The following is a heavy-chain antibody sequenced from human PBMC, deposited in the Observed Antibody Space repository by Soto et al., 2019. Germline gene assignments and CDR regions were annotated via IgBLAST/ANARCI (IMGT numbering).Heavy chain of an antibody. Sequence: EVQLLESGGDLVQPGRSPRLSCAASGFAFRNYAVTWVRQAQRKGLEWVSSISSSGNVIYYADSVMGRFIISRDNSKNTLYLQMNSLRVEDMAVYYCAKDPDGDYIGAFDDWGQGTLVTVSS. CDR3: AKDPDGDYIGAFDD. V-gene: IGHV3-23*01. CDR1: GFAFRNYA. D-gene: IGHD4-17*01. CDR2: ISSSGNVI. J-gene: IGHJ4*02.